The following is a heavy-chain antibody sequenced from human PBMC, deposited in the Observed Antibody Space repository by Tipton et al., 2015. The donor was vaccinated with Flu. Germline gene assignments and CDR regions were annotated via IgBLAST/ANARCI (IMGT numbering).Heavy chain of an antibody. CDR1: GSTFGDYA. CDR3: TREDQYSYGPPFDY. CDR2: IRSKAYGGTT. V-gene: IGHV3-49*04. J-gene: IGHJ4*02. D-gene: IGHD5-18*01. Sequence: SLRLSCTASGSTFGDYAMSWVRQAPGKGLEWVGFIRSKAYGGTTEYAASVKGRFTISRDDSKSIAYLQMNSLKTEDTAVYYCTREDQYSYGPPFDYWGQGTLVTVSS.